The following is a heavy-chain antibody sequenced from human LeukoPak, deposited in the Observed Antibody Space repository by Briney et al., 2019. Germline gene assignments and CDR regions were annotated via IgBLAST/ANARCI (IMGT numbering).Heavy chain of an antibody. Sequence: ASVKVSCKASGYTFTSYGISWVRQAPGQGLEWMGWISAYNGNTNYAQKLQGRVTMTTDTSTSTAYMELRSLRSDDTAVYYCARGGMVRGVYHYFQHWGQGTLVTVSS. CDR1: GYTFTSYG. V-gene: IGHV1-18*01. CDR2: ISAYNGNT. D-gene: IGHD3-10*01. J-gene: IGHJ1*01. CDR3: ARGGMVRGVYHYFQH.